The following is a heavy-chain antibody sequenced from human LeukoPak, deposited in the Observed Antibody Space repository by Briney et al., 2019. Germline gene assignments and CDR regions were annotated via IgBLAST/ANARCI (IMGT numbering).Heavy chain of an antibody. CDR1: GYRFITFG. V-gene: IGHV1-18*01. Sequence: GASVKVSCKTSGYRFITFGINWVRQAPGQGLEWMGWINPYNGNRYYAKKFQGRFTMTTDTSTNTAYMELRSLRSDDTAVYYCARGELVVFDYWGQGTRVTVSS. D-gene: IGHD3-16*01. CDR2: INPYNGNR. CDR3: ARGELVVFDY. J-gene: IGHJ4*02.